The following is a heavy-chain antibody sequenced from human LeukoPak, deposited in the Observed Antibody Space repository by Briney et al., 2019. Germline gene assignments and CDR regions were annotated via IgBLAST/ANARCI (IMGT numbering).Heavy chain of an antibody. CDR1: GGSISSYY. D-gene: IGHD1-26*01. J-gene: IGHJ4*02. CDR3: ARSEWELRFDY. CDR2: IYYSGST. V-gene: IGHV4-59*01. Sequence: PSETLSLTCTVSGGSISSYYWSWIRQPPGKGLEWIGYIYYSGSTNYNPSLKSRVTISVVTSKNQFSLKLSSVTAADTAVYYCARSEWELRFDYWGQGTLVTVSS.